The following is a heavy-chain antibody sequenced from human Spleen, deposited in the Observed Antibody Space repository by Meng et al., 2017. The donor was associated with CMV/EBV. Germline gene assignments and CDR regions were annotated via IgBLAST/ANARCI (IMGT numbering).Heavy chain of an antibody. CDR1: GFTFSSYG. CDR2: IWYDGSNK. J-gene: IGHJ6*02. D-gene: IGHD1-14*01. CDR3: AKDRNRSYYYGMDV. V-gene: IGHV3-33*06. Sequence: GGSLRLSCAASGFTFSSYGMHWVRQAPGKGLEWVAVIWYDGSNKYYADSVKGRFTISRDNSKNTLYLQMNSLRAEDTAVYYCAKDRNRSYYYGMDVWGQGTTVTVSS.